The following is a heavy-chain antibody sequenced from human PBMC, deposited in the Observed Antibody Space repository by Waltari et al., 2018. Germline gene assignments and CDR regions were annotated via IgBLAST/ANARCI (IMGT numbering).Heavy chain of an antibody. CDR2: INQSGST. CDR1: GGSFSGYY. V-gene: IGHV4-34*01. D-gene: IGHD3-9*01. CDR3: ASRNFDWLFLEGYFDL. Sequence: QVQLQQWGAGLLKPSETLSLTCAVYGGSFSGYYWSWIRQPPGKGLEWIGEINQSGSTNYNPSLKSRVTISVDTSKNQFSLKLSSVTAADTAVYYCASRNFDWLFLEGYFDLWGRGTLVTVSS. J-gene: IGHJ2*01.